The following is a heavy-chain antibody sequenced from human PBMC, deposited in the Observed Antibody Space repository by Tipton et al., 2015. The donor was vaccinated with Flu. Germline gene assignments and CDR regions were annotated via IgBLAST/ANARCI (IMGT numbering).Heavy chain of an antibody. CDR1: GFTLSSHG. CDR2: IWYDGSKK. CDR3: ARDSLVIPLDY. Sequence: SGFTLSSHGMHWVRQAPGKGLEWVAIIWYDGSKKYYADSVKGRFTISRDTSRNTLYLQMNNLRAEHTAVYYCARDSLVIPLDYWGQGTPVAVSS. J-gene: IGHJ4*02. V-gene: IGHV3-33*01. D-gene: IGHD3-22*01.